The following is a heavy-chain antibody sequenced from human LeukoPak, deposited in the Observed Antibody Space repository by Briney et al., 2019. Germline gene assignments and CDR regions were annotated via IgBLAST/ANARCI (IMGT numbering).Heavy chain of an antibody. Sequence: GGSLRLSCAASGFTFSSYGMHWVRQAPGKGLEWVAFIRYDGSNKYYADSVKGRFTISRDTSKNTLYLQMNSLRAEDTAVYYCAKDRYGGYCSGGSCYSDYYYYMDVWGKGTTVTISS. D-gene: IGHD2-15*01. CDR1: GFTFSSYG. J-gene: IGHJ6*03. CDR2: IRYDGSNK. V-gene: IGHV3-30*02. CDR3: AKDRYGGYCSGGSCYSDYYYYMDV.